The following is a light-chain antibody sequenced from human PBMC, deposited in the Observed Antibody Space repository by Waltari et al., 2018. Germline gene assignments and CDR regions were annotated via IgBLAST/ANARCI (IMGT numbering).Light chain of an antibody. Sequence: DIQMTQSPSSLPASVGDRVTITCRASQSISSYLNWYQQKPGKAPKLLIYAASSLQSGVPSRFSGSGSGTDFTLTISSLQPEDFATYYCQQSYSTSVYTFGQGTKLEI. CDR1: QSISSY. CDR3: QQSYSTSVYT. J-gene: IGKJ2*01. CDR2: AAS. V-gene: IGKV1-39*01.